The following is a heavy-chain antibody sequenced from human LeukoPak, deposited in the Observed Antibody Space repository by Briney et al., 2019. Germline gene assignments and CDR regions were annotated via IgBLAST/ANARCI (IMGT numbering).Heavy chain of an antibody. CDR3: ARDLRNGGYYYYYGMDV. Sequence: GGSLRLSCAASGFSFSRYPMGWVRQAPGKGLEWVSGISAGGDGTYHADPVKGRFTISRDNSKNTLYLQMNSLRAEDTAVYYCARDLRNGGYYYYYGMDVWGQGTTVTVSS. D-gene: IGHD2-8*01. J-gene: IGHJ6*02. CDR2: ISAGGDGT. CDR1: GFSFSRYP. V-gene: IGHV3-23*01.